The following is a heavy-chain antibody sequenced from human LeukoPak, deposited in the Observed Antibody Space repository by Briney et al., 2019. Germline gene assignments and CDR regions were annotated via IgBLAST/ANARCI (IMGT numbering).Heavy chain of an antibody. J-gene: IGHJ6*03. CDR2: IFYNGIT. CDR3: ARGGYYYLDV. V-gene: IGHV4-59*01. Sequence: PSETLSLTCTVSGGSIRNFYWSWIRQSPGKGLEWIAYIFYNGITKYNPSLWSRVTISIDTSRNQFFLNLNSVTAADTAVYYCARGGYYYLDVWGKGTTVTVSS. CDR1: GGSIRNFY.